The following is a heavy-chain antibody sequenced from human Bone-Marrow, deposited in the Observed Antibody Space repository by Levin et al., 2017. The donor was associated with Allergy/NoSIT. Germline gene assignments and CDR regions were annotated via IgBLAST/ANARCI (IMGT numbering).Heavy chain of an antibody. CDR3: VKDFAAT. D-gene: IGHD6-13*01. V-gene: IGHV3-64D*06. Sequence: GGSLRLSCSASGFTLRIYAMHWVRQAPGKRLEYVSGIGSDGADTYYADSVKGRFTVSRDNSKNRLYLQMSSLRTEDTAVYYCVKDFAATWGQGTLVTVSS. CDR2: IGSDGADT. CDR1: GFTLRIYA. J-gene: IGHJ4*02.